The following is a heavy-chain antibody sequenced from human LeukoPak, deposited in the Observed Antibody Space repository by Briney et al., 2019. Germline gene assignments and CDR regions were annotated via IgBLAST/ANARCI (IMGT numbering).Heavy chain of an antibody. CDR2: MNPNSGNT. V-gene: IGHV1-8*02. CDR3: ARVGSASYYYYYMDV. Sequence: GASVKVSCKASGYTFTNYGVSWVRQAPGQGLEWMGWMNPNSGNTGYAQKFQGRVTMTRNTSISTAYMELSSLRSEDTAVYYCARVGSASYYYYYMDVWGKGTTVTVSS. D-gene: IGHD2-15*01. CDR1: GYTFTNYG. J-gene: IGHJ6*03.